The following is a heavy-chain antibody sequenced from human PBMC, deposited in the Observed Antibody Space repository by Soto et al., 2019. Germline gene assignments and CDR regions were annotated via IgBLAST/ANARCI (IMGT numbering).Heavy chain of an antibody. CDR1: GYTFTGYY. CDR3: AREDNTMIDAFDI. D-gene: IGHD3-22*01. Sequence: ASVKVSCKASGYTFTGYYMHWVRQAPGQGLEWMGWINPNSGGTNYAQKFQGRVTMTRDTSISTAYMELSRLRSDDTAVYYCAREDNTMIDAFDIWGQGTMVTVSS. J-gene: IGHJ3*02. V-gene: IGHV1-2*02. CDR2: INPNSGGT.